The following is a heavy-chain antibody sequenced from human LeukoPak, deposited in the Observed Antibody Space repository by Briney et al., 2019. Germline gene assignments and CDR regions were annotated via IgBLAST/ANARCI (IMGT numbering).Heavy chain of an antibody. CDR2: INHSGST. J-gene: IGHJ4*02. CDR1: GVSISSYY. D-gene: IGHD3-16*02. V-gene: IGHV4-34*01. CDR3: ARGLYDYVWGSYRVNFDY. Sequence: KPSETLSLTCTVSGVSISSYYWSWIRQPPGKGLEWIGEINHSGSTNYNPSLKSRVTISVDTSKNQFSLKLSSVTAADTAVYYCARGLYDYVWGSYRVNFDYWGQGTLVTVSS.